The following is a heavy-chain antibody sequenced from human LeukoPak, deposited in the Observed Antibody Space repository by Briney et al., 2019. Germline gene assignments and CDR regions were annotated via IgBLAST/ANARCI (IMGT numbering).Heavy chain of an antibody. CDR1: GGSFSGYY. CDR2: INHSGST. V-gene: IGHV4-34*01. D-gene: IGHD2-21*01. J-gene: IGHJ6*03. Sequence: SETLSLTCAVYGGSFSGYYWSWIRQPPGKGLEWIGEINHSGSTNYNPSLKSRVTISVDTSKNQFSLKLSSVTAADTAVYYCARSIVVGYYYMDVWGKGTTVTIPS. CDR3: ARSIVVGYYYMDV.